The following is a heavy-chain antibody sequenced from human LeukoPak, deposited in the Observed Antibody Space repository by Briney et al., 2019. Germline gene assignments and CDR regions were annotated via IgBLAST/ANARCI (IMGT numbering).Heavy chain of an antibody. CDR3: ARDRTLGYCSSASCSNFDY. Sequence: QPGGSLTLSCAAYGFTFSSYSMHWVRQAPEKGLEWVSYISSSSNTIYYADSVKGRFTISRDNAKNSLYLQMSSLRAEDTAVYYCARDRTLGYCSSASCSNFDYWGQGTLVTVSS. D-gene: IGHD2-2*01. CDR1: GFTFSSYS. CDR2: ISSSSNTI. V-gene: IGHV3-48*01. J-gene: IGHJ4*02.